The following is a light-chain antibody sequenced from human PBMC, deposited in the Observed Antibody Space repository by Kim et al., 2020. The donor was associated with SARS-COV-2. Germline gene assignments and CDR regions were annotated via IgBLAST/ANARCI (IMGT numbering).Light chain of an antibody. CDR2: YSS. V-gene: IGLV1-44*01. J-gene: IGLJ3*02. Sequence: QSVLTQPPSASGTPGQRVTISCSGSNSNIGRNTVTWYQQLPGTATKLLIYYSSQRPSGVPDRFSGSKYGTSASLAISGLQSEDEADYYCAAWDASLNGPVFGGGTKLTVL. CDR3: AAWDASLNGPV. CDR1: NSNIGRNT.